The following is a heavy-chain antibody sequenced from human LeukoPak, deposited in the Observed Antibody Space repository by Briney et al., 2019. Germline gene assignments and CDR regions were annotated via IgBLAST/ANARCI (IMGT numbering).Heavy chain of an antibody. CDR3: ARATVTGFHFDY. J-gene: IGHJ4*02. CDR1: GGSISSYY. Sequence: SETLSLTCTVSGGSISSYYCSWIRQPAGKGPEWIGRIYTSGSTNYNPSLKSRVTMSVDTSKNQFSLKLSSVTAADTAVYYCARATVTGFHFDYWGQGTLVTVSS. V-gene: IGHV4-4*07. CDR2: IYTSGST. D-gene: IGHD4-17*01.